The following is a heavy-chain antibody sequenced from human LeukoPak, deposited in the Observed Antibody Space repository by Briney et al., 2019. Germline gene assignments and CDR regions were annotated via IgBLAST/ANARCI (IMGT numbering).Heavy chain of an antibody. V-gene: IGHV1-2*02. CDR3: ARRAGDCSSTSCSFDY. D-gene: IGHD2-2*01. CDR1: GYTFTGYY. CDR2: INPNSGGT. J-gene: IGHJ4*02. Sequence: ASVKVSCKASGYTFTGYYMHWVRQAPGQGLEWMGWINPNSGGTNYAQKFQGRVTMTRDTSISTAYMELSRLRSDDTAVYYCARRAGDCSSTSCSFDYWGQGTLVTVSS.